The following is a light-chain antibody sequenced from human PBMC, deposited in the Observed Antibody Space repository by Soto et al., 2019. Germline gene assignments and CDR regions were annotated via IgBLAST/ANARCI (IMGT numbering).Light chain of an antibody. Sequence: EVVMTQSPATVSVSPGEGVTLSCRASQTISNELAWYQQKPGQAPRLLIYGASTRATGVPARFSGGGSGTEFTRTISSLQSEDFALYYCQQNNKWPPVTFGGGTKVEIK. J-gene: IGKJ4*01. CDR2: GAS. CDR1: QTISNE. CDR3: QQNNKWPPVT. V-gene: IGKV3-15*01.